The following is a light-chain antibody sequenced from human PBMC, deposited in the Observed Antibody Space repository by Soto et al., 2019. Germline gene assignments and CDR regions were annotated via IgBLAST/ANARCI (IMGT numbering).Light chain of an antibody. CDR2: TNN. Sequence: QSLLTQPPSASATPGQRVTISCSGSNSNIGTNTVNWYQQLPGTAPRLLIYTNNQRPSGVPQRFSGSKTGTSASLAIGGLQSEDGADYYCAAWDDSLGAYVFGTGTNLPVL. V-gene: IGLV1-44*01. J-gene: IGLJ1*01. CDR1: NSNIGTNT. CDR3: AAWDDSLGAYV.